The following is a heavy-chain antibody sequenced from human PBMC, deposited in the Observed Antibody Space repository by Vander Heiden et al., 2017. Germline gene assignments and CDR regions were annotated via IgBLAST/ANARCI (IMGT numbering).Heavy chain of an antibody. J-gene: IGHJ4*02. V-gene: IGHV3-13*01. CDR1: GFYVSTYD. CDR2: IGTAGDT. CDR3: VRRNWNLGGGFDY. Sequence: EVDLVESGVGLVQPGGSLRLSCPASGFYVSTYDMHWVRQVTGKGLEWVSAIGTAGDTDYRYSVKGRFTISRENANNSGYLQMNSLRAGDTAIYVCVRRNWNLGGGFDYWGQGTLVSVSS. D-gene: IGHD1-7*01.